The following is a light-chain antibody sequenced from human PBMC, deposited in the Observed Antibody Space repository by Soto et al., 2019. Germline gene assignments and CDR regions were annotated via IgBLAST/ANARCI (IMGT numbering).Light chain of an antibody. CDR2: EYY. CDR1: SGNIASKY. Sequence: NFMLTQPHSVSESPGKTVTISCTRSSGNIASKYVQWYQQRPGSAPSTVIYEYYERPSGVPDRFSGAIDSSSNSASLTISGLKTKDEADYYCQSYDNYNVVFGGGTKLTVL. CDR3: QSYDNYNVV. J-gene: IGLJ2*01. V-gene: IGLV6-57*04.